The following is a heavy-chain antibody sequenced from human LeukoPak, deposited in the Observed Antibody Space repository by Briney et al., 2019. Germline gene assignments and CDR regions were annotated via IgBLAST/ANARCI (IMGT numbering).Heavy chain of an antibody. CDR1: GFTFNTYA. J-gene: IGHJ6*03. V-gene: IGHV3-23*01. Sequence: GGSLRLSCGASGFTFNTYAMSWVRQAPGKGLEWVSAISGSGGSTNYADSVKGRFTISRDNSKNTLYLQMNSLRAEDTAVCYCAKGHSSGWSYYYYFYMDVWGKGTTVTVSS. CDR3: AKGHSSGWSYYYYFYMDV. CDR2: ISGSGGST. D-gene: IGHD6-19*01.